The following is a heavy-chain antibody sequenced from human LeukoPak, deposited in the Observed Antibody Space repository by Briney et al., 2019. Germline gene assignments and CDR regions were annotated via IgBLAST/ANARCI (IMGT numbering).Heavy chain of an antibody. D-gene: IGHD6-19*01. J-gene: IGHJ5*02. CDR3: ARKRAVDGNWFDP. CDR2: INPNSGGT. CDR1: GYAFTGYY. Sequence: ASVKVSCKASGYAFTGYYMHWVRQAPGQGLEWMGWINPNSGGTNYAQKFQGRVTMTRDTSISTAYMELSRLRSDDTAVYYCARKRAVDGNWFDPWGQGTLVTVSS. V-gene: IGHV1-2*02.